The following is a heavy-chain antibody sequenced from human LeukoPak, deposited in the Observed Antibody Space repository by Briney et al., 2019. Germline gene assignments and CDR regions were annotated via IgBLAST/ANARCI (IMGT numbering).Heavy chain of an antibody. V-gene: IGHV3-33*01. CDR1: GFTFCSYG. CDR2: IWYDGSNK. CDR3: ARVRSGWSRTNYYYYGMDV. Sequence: GGSLRLSCAASGFTFCSYGMHWVRQAPGKGLEWVAVIWYDGSNKYYADSVKGRFTISRDNSKNTLYLQMNSLRAEDTAVYYCARVRSGWSRTNYYYYGMDVWGQGTTVTVSS. D-gene: IGHD6-13*01. J-gene: IGHJ6*02.